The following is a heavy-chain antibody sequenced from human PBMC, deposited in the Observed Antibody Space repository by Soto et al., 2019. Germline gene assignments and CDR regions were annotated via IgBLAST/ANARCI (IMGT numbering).Heavy chain of an antibody. J-gene: IGHJ4*02. V-gene: IGHV4-59*08. CDR2: IYYSGST. D-gene: IGHD1-26*01. CDR3: ARRYGSAIDY. CDR1: GGTISSWY. Sequence: QVQLQESGPGLVKPSETLSLTCTVPGGTISSWYWSWIRQPPGKGLEWIGYIYYSGSTNCNPSLKSRVTISVDTSKIQFSLKLSSVTAADTAVYYCARRYGSAIDYWGQGTLVTVSS.